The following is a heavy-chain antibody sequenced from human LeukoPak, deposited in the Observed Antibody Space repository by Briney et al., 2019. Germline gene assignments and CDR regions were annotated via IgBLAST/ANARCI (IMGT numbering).Heavy chain of an antibody. J-gene: IGHJ6*02. CDR2: IYYSGST. CDR1: GGSISSYY. V-gene: IGHV4-59*06. CDR3: ARAPWVSGMDV. Sequence: PSETLSLTCTVSGGSISSYYWSWIRQHPGKGLEWIGYIYYSGSTYYNPSLKGRVTISVDTSKNQFSLKLSSVTAADTAVYYCARAPWVSGMDVWGQGTTVTVSS. D-gene: IGHD6-13*01.